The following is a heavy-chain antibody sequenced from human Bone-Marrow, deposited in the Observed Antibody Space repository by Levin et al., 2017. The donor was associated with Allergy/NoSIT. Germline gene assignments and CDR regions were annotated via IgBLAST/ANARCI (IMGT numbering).Heavy chain of an antibody. CDR2: IDPTRGAT. J-gene: IGHJ4*02. CDR1: GYTFSDYY. D-gene: IGHD2-2*01. V-gene: IGHV1-2*02. Sequence: GGSLRLSCSVSGYTFSDYYIHWIRQTPGQGLEWIGWIDPTRGATQFAEKFHARVVLTRDSSISTAYMELGKLRSDDTALYYCARGGATSNDYWGQGTLVTVSS. CDR3: ARGGATSNDY.